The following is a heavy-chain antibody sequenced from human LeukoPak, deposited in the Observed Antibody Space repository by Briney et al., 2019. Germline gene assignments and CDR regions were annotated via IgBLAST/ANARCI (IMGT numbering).Heavy chain of an antibody. CDR3: ATNTAAGNYWYFDL. D-gene: IGHD6-13*01. CDR1: GGSISSGDYY. J-gene: IGHJ2*01. Sequence: SETLSLTCTVSGGSISSGDYYWSWIRQPPGKGLEWIGYIYYSGSTYYNPSLKSRVTISVDTSKNQFSLKLSPVTAADTAVYYCATNTAAGNYWYFDLWGRGTLVTVSS. CDR2: IYYSGST. V-gene: IGHV4-30-4*08.